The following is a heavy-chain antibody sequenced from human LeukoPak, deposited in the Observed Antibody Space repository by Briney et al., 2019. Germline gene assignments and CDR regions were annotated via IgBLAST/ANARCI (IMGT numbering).Heavy chain of an antibody. CDR3: ARGRITGTTIGSSAFDI. CDR1: GYTFTGYY. J-gene: IGHJ3*02. V-gene: IGHV1-2*02. D-gene: IGHD1-7*01. CDR2: INPNSGGT. Sequence: GASVKVSCKASGYTFTGYYMHWVRQAPGQRLEWMGWINPNSGGTNYAQKFQGRVTMTRDTSISTAYMELSRLRSDDTAVYYCARGRITGTTIGSSAFDIWGQGTMVTVSS.